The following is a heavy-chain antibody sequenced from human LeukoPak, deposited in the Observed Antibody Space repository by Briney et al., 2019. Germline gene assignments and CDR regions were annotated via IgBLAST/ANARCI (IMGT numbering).Heavy chain of an antibody. CDR2: INPSGGST. Sequence: GASVKVSCKASGYTFSSYYMQWERQAPGQGLEWMGIINPSGGSTSYAQKFQGRVTMTRDTSTSTVYMELSSLRSEDTAVYYCASPGPHTAMDSFDYWGQGTLVTVSS. V-gene: IGHV1-46*01. J-gene: IGHJ4*02. CDR3: ASPGPHTAMDSFDY. CDR1: GYTFSSYY. D-gene: IGHD5-18*01.